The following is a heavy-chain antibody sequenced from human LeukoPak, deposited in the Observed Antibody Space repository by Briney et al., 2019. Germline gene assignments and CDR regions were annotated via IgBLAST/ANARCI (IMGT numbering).Heavy chain of an antibody. V-gene: IGHV4-39*07. CDR1: GGSISSSSYY. CDR3: ARVFGDSNRPKYWYFGL. D-gene: IGHD4-17*01. J-gene: IGHJ2*01. Sequence: SETLSLTCTVSGGSISSSSYYWGWIRQPPGKGLEWIGSIYYSGSTYYNPSLKSRVTISVDTSKNQFSLKLSSVTAADTAVYYCARVFGDSNRPKYWYFGLWGRGTLVTVSS. CDR2: IYYSGST.